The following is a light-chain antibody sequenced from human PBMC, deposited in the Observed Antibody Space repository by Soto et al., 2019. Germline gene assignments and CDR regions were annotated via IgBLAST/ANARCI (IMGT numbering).Light chain of an antibody. CDR3: QQYNNLPPWT. Sequence: EIVMTQSPATLSVSPGERATLSCRASQSVSSNLAWYQQKPGQAPRLLIYAASTRATGLPARFNSSGSGTEFTLTISSLQSEDFAVYYCQQYNNLPPWTFGQGTKVEIK. V-gene: IGKV3-15*01. J-gene: IGKJ1*01. CDR1: QSVSSN. CDR2: AAS.